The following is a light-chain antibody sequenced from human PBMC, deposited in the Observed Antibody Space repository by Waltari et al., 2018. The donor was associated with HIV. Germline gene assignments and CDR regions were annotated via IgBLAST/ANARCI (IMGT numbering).Light chain of an antibody. CDR2: ENT. J-gene: IGLJ2*01. V-gene: IGLV1-40*01. Sequence: QSVVTQPPSVSGAPGQTVTISCTGSNFNIGAGYEVHWYQQRPGSAPKLVIPENTNRPSGGPDRFAGPKSGTSASLVIAGLQAEDEADYYCQSYDGGLSRAVFGGGTRLTVL. CDR3: QSYDGGLSRAV. CDR1: NFNIGAGYE.